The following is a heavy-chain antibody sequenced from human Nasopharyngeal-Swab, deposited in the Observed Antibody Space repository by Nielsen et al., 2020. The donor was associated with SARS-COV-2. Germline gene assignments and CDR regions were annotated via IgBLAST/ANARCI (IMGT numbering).Heavy chain of an antibody. V-gene: IGHV1-8*01. CDR2: MNPNSGNT. CDR1: GYTFTSYD. D-gene: IGHD4-17*01. J-gene: IGHJ4*02. Sequence: ASVKVSCKASGYTFTSYDINWVRQATGQGLEWMGWMNPNSGNTGYAQKFQGRVTMTRNTSISTAYMELSSLRSEDTAVYYCASGWSTVTGFGYWGQGTLVTVSS. CDR3: ASGWSTVTGFGY.